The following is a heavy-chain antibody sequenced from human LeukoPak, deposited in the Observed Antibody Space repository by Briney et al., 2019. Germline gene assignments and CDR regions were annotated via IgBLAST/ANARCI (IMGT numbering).Heavy chain of an antibody. Sequence: GGSLRLPCAASGFTFSSYAMHWVRQAPGKGLEWVAVISYDGSNKYYADSVKGRFTISRDNSKNTLYLQMNSLRAEDTAVYYCARGTGWSGYYDAFDIWGQGTMVTVSS. CDR1: GFTFSSYA. V-gene: IGHV3-30*04. CDR2: ISYDGSNK. J-gene: IGHJ3*02. D-gene: IGHD3-3*01. CDR3: ARGTGWSGYYDAFDI.